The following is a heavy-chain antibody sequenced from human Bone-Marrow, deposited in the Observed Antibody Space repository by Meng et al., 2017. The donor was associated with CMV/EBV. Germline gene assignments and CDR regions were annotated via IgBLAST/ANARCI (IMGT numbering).Heavy chain of an antibody. CDR3: ARDTDYDFWSGYHHFDY. J-gene: IGHJ4*02. CDR2: MNPNSGNT. Sequence: ASVKVSCKASGYTFTSYDINWVRQATGQGLEWMGWMNPNSGNTGYAQKFQGRVTMTRNTSISTAYMELSSLRSEDTAVYYCARDTDYDFWSGYHHFDYWGQGTLVTVSS. V-gene: IGHV1-8*01. CDR1: GYTFTSYD. D-gene: IGHD3-3*01.